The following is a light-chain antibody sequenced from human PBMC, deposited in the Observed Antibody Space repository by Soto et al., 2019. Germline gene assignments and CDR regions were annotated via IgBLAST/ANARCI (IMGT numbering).Light chain of an antibody. J-gene: IGKJ4*01. V-gene: IGKV1-39*01. CDR2: SAS. Sequence: DIQLTQSPSSLSASVGDTVTITCRASQTIATYLNWWQHRPGTAPSLLISSASNLHSGVPSRFIGSGSGTDFPLDIRSLQPEDSATYFCQQGYNIIPTFGGGTKV. CDR1: QTIATY. CDR3: QQGYNIIPT.